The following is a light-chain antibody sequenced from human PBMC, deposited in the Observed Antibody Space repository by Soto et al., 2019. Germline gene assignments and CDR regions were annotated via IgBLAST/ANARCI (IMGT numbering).Light chain of an antibody. J-gene: IGKJ5*01. V-gene: IGKV3-11*01. CDR2: DAS. CDR3: QLRSTWPVP. CDR1: QSVSSY. Sequence: ILLTHAPTTLSLSPVERATLSCRASQSVSSYLAWYQQKPGQAPRLLIFDASNRATGIPGRFSGSAYPTVFTLSISRLEPEVFAVYYLQLRSTWPVPFGIGTRLEIK.